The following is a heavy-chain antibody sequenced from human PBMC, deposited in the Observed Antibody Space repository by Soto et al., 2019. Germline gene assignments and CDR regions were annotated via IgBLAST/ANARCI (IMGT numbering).Heavy chain of an antibody. V-gene: IGHV3-23*01. CDR2: ISCSGSNK. Sequence: PGGSLRLSCAASGFTFSSYAMSWVRQAPGKGLEWVSLISCSGSNKYYADSVKGRFTISRDNSKNTLNLQMNSLRAEDTAVYHCARDHPGTGRYMDVWGKGTTVTVSS. CDR1: GFTFSSYA. D-gene: IGHD1-1*01. CDR3: ARDHPGTGRYMDV. J-gene: IGHJ6*03.